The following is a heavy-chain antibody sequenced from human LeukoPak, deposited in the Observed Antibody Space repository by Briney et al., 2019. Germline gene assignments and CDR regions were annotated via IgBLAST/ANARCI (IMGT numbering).Heavy chain of an antibody. Sequence: GASVKVSCKASGYSFTTYDINWVRQATGQGLEWMGWMNLKSGYTGYAQKFQGRVTITRDTSTSTVYMELSSLRSEDTAVYYCARVVGSIDYWGQGTLVTVSS. CDR2: MNLKSGYT. CDR1: GYSFTTYD. V-gene: IGHV1-8*03. CDR3: ARVVGSIDY. J-gene: IGHJ4*02. D-gene: IGHD1-26*01.